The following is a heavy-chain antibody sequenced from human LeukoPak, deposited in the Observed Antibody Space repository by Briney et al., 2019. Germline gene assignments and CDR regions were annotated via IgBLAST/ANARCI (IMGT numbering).Heavy chain of an antibody. CDR3: AKDVGDGSQGYYFDY. CDR1: GFTFDDYA. CDR2: ISWNSGSI. D-gene: IGHD5-24*01. Sequence: GGSLRLSCAASGFTFDDYAMHWVRQAPGKGLEWVSGISWNSGSIGYADSVKGRFTISRDNAKNSLYLQMNSLRAEDTALYYCAKDVGDGSQGYYFDYWGQGTLVTVSS. J-gene: IGHJ4*02. V-gene: IGHV3-9*01.